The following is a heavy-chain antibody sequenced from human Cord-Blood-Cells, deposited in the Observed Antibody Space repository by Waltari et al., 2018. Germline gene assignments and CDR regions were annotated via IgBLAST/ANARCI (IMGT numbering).Heavy chain of an antibody. CDR3: ARTPAVLRFLEWLLSFDY. J-gene: IGHJ4*02. Sequence: QLQLQESGPGLVKPSETLSLTCTVSGGSISSSSYYWGWIRQPPGKGLEWIGSIYYSGGTYYTPSLKSRVTISVDTSKNQFSLKLSSVTAADTAVYYCARTPAVLRFLEWLLSFDYWGQGTLVTVSS. CDR2: IYYSGGT. CDR1: GGSISSSSYY. V-gene: IGHV4-39*01. D-gene: IGHD3-3*01.